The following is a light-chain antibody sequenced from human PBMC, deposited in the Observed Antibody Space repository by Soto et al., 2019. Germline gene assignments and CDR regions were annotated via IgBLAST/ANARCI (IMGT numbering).Light chain of an antibody. CDR2: AAS. Sequence: SALRRAPGSLSLSPVERDTLSCRASQSVSSSYLVWHQQKPGQAPRLLIYAASRRATGIPDRFSGSGSGTDFTLTISRLEPEDFAVYYCQQYRSSPLTFGQGTKVDIK. V-gene: IGKV3-20*01. CDR3: QQYRSSPLT. CDR1: QSVSSSY. J-gene: IGKJ1*01.